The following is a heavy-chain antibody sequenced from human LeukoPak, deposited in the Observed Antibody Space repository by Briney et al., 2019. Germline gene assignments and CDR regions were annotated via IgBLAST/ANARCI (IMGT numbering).Heavy chain of an antibody. J-gene: IGHJ3*02. V-gene: IGHV1-2*02. CDR1: GYTFSGYY. Sequence: GASVKVSCKASGYTFSGYYMHWVRQAPGQGLEWMGWINPNSGGTNYAQKLPGRVTMTTDTSTSTAYMELRSLRSDDTAVYYCATGSEDAFDIWGQGTMVTASS. CDR3: ATGSEDAFDI. D-gene: IGHD3-10*01. CDR2: INPNSGGT.